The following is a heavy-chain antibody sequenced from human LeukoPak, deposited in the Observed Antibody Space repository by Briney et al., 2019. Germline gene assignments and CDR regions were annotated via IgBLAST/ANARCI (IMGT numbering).Heavy chain of an antibody. CDR3: ARDQEAFDY. CDR1: GYSFTSNY. V-gene: IGHV1-46*01. J-gene: IGHJ4*02. CDR2: IYPRDGST. Sequence: ASLKVSCKASGYSFTSNYIHWVRQAPGQGLGWMGMIYPRDGSTGYAQKFQGRVTVTRDTSTSTVHMELSGLRSEDTAVYYCARDQEAFDYWGQGTLVTVSS.